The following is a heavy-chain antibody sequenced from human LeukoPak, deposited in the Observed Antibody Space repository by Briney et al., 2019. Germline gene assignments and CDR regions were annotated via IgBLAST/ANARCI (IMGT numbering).Heavy chain of an antibody. V-gene: IGHV1-2*02. D-gene: IGHD2-15*01. CDR2: INPTSGAT. Sequence: GASVKVSCKASGGTFSSYAISWVRQAPRQGLEWMGWINPTSGATNYAPKFQGRVTMTRDTSISTAYMELNSLKSDDTAVYFCARGVVAATFYYYMDVWGKGTTVTVSS. CDR3: ARGVVAATFYYYMDV. CDR1: GGTFSSYA. J-gene: IGHJ6*03.